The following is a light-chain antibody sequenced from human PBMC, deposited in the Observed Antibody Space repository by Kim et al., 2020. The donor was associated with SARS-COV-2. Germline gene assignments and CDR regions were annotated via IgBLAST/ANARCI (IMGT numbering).Light chain of an antibody. Sequence: SPGERVTLSCRASQIVSSNLAWYQQKRGQAPRLLIYGASTRATGIPARFSGSGSGTEFTLTISSLQSEDFAFYYCQQYNNWPPLTFGGGTKVEIK. V-gene: IGKV3-15*01. J-gene: IGKJ4*01. CDR3: QQYNNWPPLT. CDR2: GAS. CDR1: QIVSSN.